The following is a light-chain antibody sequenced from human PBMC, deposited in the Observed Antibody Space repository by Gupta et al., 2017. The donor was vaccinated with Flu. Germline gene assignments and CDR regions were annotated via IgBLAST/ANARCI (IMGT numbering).Light chain of an antibody. CDR3: QQYNDWPPYT. CDR1: QTISNN. J-gene: IGKJ2*01. V-gene: IGKV3-15*01. Sequence: ATLSVSPGEGVTLSCRASQTISNNLAWYQQKPGQPPRLLIYGASTSATGISARFSGSGSGTEFSLTISSLQSEDFAVYYCQQYNDWPPYTFGQGTNLEI. CDR2: GAS.